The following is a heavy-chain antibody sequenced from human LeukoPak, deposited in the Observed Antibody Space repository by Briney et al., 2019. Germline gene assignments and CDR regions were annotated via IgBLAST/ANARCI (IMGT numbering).Heavy chain of an antibody. D-gene: IGHD6-6*01. J-gene: IGHJ3*02. CDR1: GGSISSYY. CDR2: IYSGGST. Sequence: ASETLSLTCTVSGGSISSYYWSWVRQAPGKGLEWVSIIYSGGSTYYADSVKGRFTISRDNSKNTLYLQMNSLRAEDTAVYYCASYRYGSSFAFDIWGRGTMVTVSS. V-gene: IGHV3-66*01. CDR3: ASYRYGSSFAFDI.